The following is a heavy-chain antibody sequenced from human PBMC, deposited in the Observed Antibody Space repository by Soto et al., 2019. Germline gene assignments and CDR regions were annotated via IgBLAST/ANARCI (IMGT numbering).Heavy chain of an antibody. J-gene: IGHJ4*02. D-gene: IGHD4-17*01. CDR1: GFTFSSYA. CDR3: ARAQTPTTVTFDY. Sequence: GGSLRLSCAASGFTFSSYAMHWVRQAPGKGLEWVAVISYDGSNKYYADSVKGRFTISRDNSKNTLYLQMNSLRAEDTAVYYCARAQTPTTVTFDYWGQGTLVTGSS. CDR2: ISYDGSNK. V-gene: IGHV3-30-3*01.